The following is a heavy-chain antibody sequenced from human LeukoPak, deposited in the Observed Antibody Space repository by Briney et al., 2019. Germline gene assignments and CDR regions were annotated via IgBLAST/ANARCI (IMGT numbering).Heavy chain of an antibody. V-gene: IGHV1-18*01. D-gene: IGHD3-16*02. CDR2: ISAYNGNT. CDR1: VYTFTSYG. CDR3: ARGMGNYPEIPIDY. Sequence: EPSVKGSCKTSVYTFTSYGISWMRQAPGHGLVWMGWISAYNGNTNYALKFQGRVTMTTDTSTSTAYMALRRLRSDDTAVYYCARGMGNYPEIPIDYWGQGTMVTVSS. J-gene: IGHJ4*02.